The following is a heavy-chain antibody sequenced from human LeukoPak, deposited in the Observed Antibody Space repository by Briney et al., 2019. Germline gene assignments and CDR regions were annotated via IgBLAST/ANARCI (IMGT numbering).Heavy chain of an antibody. CDR3: ARTEWLQAFDY. D-gene: IGHD5-24*01. CDR2: IYYSGST. V-gene: IGHV4-59*01. CDR1: GGSISSYY. J-gene: IGHJ4*02. Sequence: SETLSLTCTVSGGSISSYYWSWIRQPPGKGLEWIGYIYYSGSTNYNPSFKSRVTISIDTSKNQFSLKLSSVTAADTAMYYCARTEWLQAFDYWGQGTLVTVSS.